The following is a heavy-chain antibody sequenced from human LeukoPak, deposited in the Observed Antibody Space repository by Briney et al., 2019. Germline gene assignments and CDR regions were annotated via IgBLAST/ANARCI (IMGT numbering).Heavy chain of an antibody. Sequence: SVEVSCKASGGTFSSYAIGWVRQAPGQGLEWMGGIIPIFGTANYAQKFQGRVTITADESTSTAYMELSSLRSEDTAVYYCARDVVVVAIGAFDIWGQGTMVTVSS. J-gene: IGHJ3*02. V-gene: IGHV1-69*13. D-gene: IGHD2-15*01. CDR2: IIPIFGTA. CDR1: GGTFSSYA. CDR3: ARDVVVVAIGAFDI.